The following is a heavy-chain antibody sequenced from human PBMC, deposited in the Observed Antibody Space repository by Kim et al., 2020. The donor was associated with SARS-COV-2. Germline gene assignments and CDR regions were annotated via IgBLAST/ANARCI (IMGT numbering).Heavy chain of an antibody. CDR3: ARHFGWPNLNWFDP. V-gene: IGHV4-39*01. J-gene: IGHJ5*02. Sequence: SETLSLTCTVSGGSISSSSYYWGWIRQPPGKGLEWIGSIYYSGSTYYNPSLKSRVTISVDTSKNQFSLKLSSVTAADTAVYYCARHFGWPNLNWFDPWGQGTLVTVSS. CDR2: IYYSGST. D-gene: IGHD6-19*01. CDR1: GGSISSSSYY.